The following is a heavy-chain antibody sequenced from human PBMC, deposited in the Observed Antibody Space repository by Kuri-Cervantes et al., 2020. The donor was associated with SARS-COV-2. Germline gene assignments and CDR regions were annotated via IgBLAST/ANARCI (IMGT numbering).Heavy chain of an antibody. V-gene: IGHV1-2*04. CDR1: GYALTDYY. CDR3: ARGEAARGLVVIFQGGAFDI. Sequence: ASVKVSCKASGYALTDYYIHWVRQAPGQGLEWMGWLNPNTGGTNYAQKFQGWVTMTRDTSLTTAYMELTRLTSDDSAVYFCARGEAARGLVVIFQGGAFDIWGQGTMVTVSS. D-gene: IGHD3-22*01. CDR2: LNPNTGGT. J-gene: IGHJ3*02.